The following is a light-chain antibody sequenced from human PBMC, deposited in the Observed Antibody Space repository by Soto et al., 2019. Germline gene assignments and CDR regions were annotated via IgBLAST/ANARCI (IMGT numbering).Light chain of an antibody. V-gene: IGKV3-11*01. CDR3: QQYSDSPFT. CDR1: QSVSSY. J-gene: IGKJ3*01. CDR2: DAS. Sequence: EIVLTQSPATVSLSPGEGATLSCRASQSVSSYLAWYQQKPGQAPRLLIYDASNRATGIPARFSGSGSGTDFTLTISSLEPEDFAVYYCQQYSDSPFTFGPGTKVDIK.